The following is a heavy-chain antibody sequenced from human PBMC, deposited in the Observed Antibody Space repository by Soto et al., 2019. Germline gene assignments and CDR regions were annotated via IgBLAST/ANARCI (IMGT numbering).Heavy chain of an antibody. CDR3: AKDLAVAGTSSDRYYYYYMDV. J-gene: IGHJ6*03. V-gene: IGHV3-23*01. Sequence: RLSCAASGLTFSSYAMSWVRQAPGKGLEWVSAISGSGGSTYYADSVKGRFTISRDNSKNTLYLQMNSLRAEDTAVYYCAKDLAVAGTSSDRYYYYYMDVWGKGTTVTVSS. D-gene: IGHD6-19*01. CDR1: GLTFSSYA. CDR2: ISGSGGST.